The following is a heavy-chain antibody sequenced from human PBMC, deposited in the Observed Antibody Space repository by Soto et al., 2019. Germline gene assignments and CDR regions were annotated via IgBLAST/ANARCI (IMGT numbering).Heavy chain of an antibody. V-gene: IGHV3-23*01. J-gene: IGHJ6*02. CDR2: ISGSGGST. CDR3: VKDSSSYYYYYGMDV. D-gene: IGHD6-13*01. Sequence: VQLLESGGGLVQPGGSLRLSCAASGFTFSSYAMSWVRHAPGKGLAWVSAISGSGGSTYYADSVKGRFTISRDTSKKTLYLQLNSLRAEDTAVYYCVKDSSSYYYYYGMDVWGQGTTVTVSS. CDR1: GFTFSSYA.